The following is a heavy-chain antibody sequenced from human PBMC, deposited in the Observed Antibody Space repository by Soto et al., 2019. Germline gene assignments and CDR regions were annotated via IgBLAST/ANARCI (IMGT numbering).Heavy chain of an antibody. D-gene: IGHD3-16*01. CDR3: AKDRLAGGFDY. V-gene: IGHV3-23*01. CDR2: ISGSGGST. J-gene: IGHJ4*02. CDR1: GFTFSSYA. Sequence: PGGSLRLSCAASGFTFSSYAMSWVRQAPGKGLEWVSAISGSGGSTYYADSVRGRFTISRDSSKNTLFLQVNSLRAEDAAVYYCAKDRLAGGFDYWGQGTLVTVSS.